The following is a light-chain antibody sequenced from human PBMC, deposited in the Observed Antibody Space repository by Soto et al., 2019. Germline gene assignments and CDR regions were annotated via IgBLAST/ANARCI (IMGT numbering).Light chain of an antibody. CDR1: QSVSSSY. CDR3: QQYVRSPPSWT. Sequence: ETVLTQSPGTLSLSPGERATLSCRASQSVSSSYLAWYQQKPGQAPRLLIYDASSRATSIPDRFSGSGSGTDFTLTISRLEPADFAVYYCQQYVRSPPSWTFGQGTKVEIK. V-gene: IGKV3-20*01. J-gene: IGKJ1*01. CDR2: DAS.